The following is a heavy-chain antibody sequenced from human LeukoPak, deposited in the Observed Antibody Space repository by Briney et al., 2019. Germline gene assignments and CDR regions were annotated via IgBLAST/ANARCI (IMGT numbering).Heavy chain of an antibody. V-gene: IGHV3-23*01. Sequence: GGSLRLPCAASGFTFSSYAMSWVRQAPGKGLEWVSAISGSGGSTYYADSVKGRFTISRDNSENTLYLQVNSLRAEDTAVYYCAKGLYSSSWYIGYFDYWGQGALVTVSS. CDR2: ISGSGGST. D-gene: IGHD6-13*01. CDR3: AKGLYSSSWYIGYFDY. J-gene: IGHJ4*02. CDR1: GFTFSSYA.